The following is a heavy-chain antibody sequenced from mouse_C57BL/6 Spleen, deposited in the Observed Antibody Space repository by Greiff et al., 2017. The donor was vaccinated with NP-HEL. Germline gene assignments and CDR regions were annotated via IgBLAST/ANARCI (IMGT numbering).Heavy chain of an antibody. J-gene: IGHJ2*01. Sequence: EVKLVESEGGLVQPGSSMKLSCTASGFTFSDYYMAWVRQVPEKGLEWVANINYDGSSTYYLDSLKSRFIISRDNAKNILYLQMSSLKSEDTATYYCARDHWDGYFDYWGQGTTLTVSS. CDR1: GFTFSDYY. V-gene: IGHV5-16*01. CDR3: ARDHWDGYFDY. D-gene: IGHD4-1*01. CDR2: INYDGSST.